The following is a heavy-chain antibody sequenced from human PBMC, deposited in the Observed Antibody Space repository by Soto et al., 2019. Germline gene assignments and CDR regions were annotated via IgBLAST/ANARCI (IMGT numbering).Heavy chain of an antibody. J-gene: IGHJ1*01. V-gene: IGHV3-53*01. CDR1: GFTVSSNY. CDR2: IYSGGST. CDR3: AIVRVESGYPEYFQH. Sequence: EVQLVESGGGLIQPGGSLRLSCAASGFTVSSNYMSWVRQAPGKGLEWVSVIYSGGSTYYADSVKGRFTISRDNSKNTLYLQMNSLRAEDTAVYYCAIVRVESGYPEYFQHWGQGTLVTVSS. D-gene: IGHD3-22*01.